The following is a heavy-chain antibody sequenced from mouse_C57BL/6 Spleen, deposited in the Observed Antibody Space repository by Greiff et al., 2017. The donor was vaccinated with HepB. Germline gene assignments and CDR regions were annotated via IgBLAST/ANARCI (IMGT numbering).Heavy chain of an antibody. CDR3: ARRDYYGSSHWYFDV. J-gene: IGHJ1*03. Sequence: QVQLQQSGAELVRPGTSVKMSCKASGYTFTNYWIGWAKQRPGHGLEWIGDIYPGGGYTNYNEKFKGKATLTADKSSSTAYMQFSILTSEDSAIYYCARRDYYGSSHWYFDVWGTGTTVTVSS. CDR1: GYTFTNYW. V-gene: IGHV1-63*01. D-gene: IGHD1-1*01. CDR2: IYPGGGYT.